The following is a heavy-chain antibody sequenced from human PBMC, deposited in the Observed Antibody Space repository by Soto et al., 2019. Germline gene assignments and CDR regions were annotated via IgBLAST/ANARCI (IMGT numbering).Heavy chain of an antibody. V-gene: IGHV4-34*01. CDR3: ARIGAQLLSPYYYYYMDV. Sequence: SETLSLTCAVYGGSFSAYYWSWIRQPPGKGLEWIGEINHSGSTNYNPSLKSRVSISVDTSKNQFSLKLSSVTAADTAVYYCARIGAQLLSPYYYYYMDVWGKGTTVTVSS. D-gene: IGHD2-2*01. J-gene: IGHJ6*03. CDR1: GGSFSAYY. CDR2: INHSGST.